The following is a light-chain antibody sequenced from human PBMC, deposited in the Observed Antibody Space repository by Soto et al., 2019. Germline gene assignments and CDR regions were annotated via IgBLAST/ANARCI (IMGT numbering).Light chain of an antibody. CDR1: SSDVGGYNY. J-gene: IGLJ1*01. Sequence: QSALTQPRSVSGSPGQSVTISCTGTSSDVGGYNYVSWYQQHPGKAPKLMIYDVSKRPSVVPNRFSSSKSGNTASLTISGLQAEDEADYYCCSYAGSYSYVFGTGTKLTVL. CDR3: CSYAGSYSYV. V-gene: IGLV2-11*01. CDR2: DVS.